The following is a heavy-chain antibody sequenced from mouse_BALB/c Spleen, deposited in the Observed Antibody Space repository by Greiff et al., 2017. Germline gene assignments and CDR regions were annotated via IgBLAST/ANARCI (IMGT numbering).Heavy chain of an antibody. V-gene: IGHV1-7*01. Sequence: QVQLKQSGAELAKPGASVKMSCKASGYTFTSYWMHWVKQRPGQGLEWIGYINPSTGYTEYNQKFKDKATLTADKSSSTAYMQLSSLTSEDSAVYYCARSAYYGNYDYWGQGTTLTVSS. CDR1: GYTFTSYW. J-gene: IGHJ2*01. CDR2: INPSTGYT. D-gene: IGHD2-10*01. CDR3: ARSAYYGNYDY.